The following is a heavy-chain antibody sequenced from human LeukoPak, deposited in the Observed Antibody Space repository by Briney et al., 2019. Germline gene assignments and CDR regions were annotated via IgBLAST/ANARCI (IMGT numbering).Heavy chain of an antibody. Sequence: SETLSLTCTVSGGSISSYYWSWIRQPPGKGLEWIGYIYYSGSTNYNPSLKSRVTISVDTSKNQFSLKLSSVTAADTAVYYCARVGHYYDSGNYYNARGSFDYWGQGTLVTVSS. CDR2: IYYSGST. CDR3: ARVGHYYDSGNYYNARGSFDY. V-gene: IGHV4-59*01. CDR1: GGSISSYY. J-gene: IGHJ4*02. D-gene: IGHD3-10*01.